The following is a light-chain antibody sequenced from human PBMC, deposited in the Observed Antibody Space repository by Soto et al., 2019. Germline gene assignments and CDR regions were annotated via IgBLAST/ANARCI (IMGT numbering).Light chain of an antibody. Sequence: QSALTQPASVSGSPGQSITISCTGTSSDVGSYNLVSWYQHLPGKAPKLMIFEVTKRPSGVSTRFSGSKSGNTASLTISGXXXXXXXXYXCSSYAGSSIFVVFGGGTKLTVL. V-gene: IGLV2-23*02. CDR3: SSYAGSSIFVV. CDR2: EVT. CDR1: SSDVGSYNL. J-gene: IGLJ2*01.